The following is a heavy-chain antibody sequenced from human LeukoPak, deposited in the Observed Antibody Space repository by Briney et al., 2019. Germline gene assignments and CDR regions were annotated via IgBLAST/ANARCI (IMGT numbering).Heavy chain of an antibody. CDR3: ARSRLEWFASDAFDI. V-gene: IGHV4-39*01. Sequence: PSETLSLTCTVSGGSISSSRYYWAWIRQPPGKGLECIASIDHSGSTNYNPSLNSRVTTSVDTSKNQFSLKLSSVTAADTAVYYCARSRLEWFASDAFDIWGQGTMVAVSS. CDR2: IDHSGST. CDR1: GGSISSSRYY. D-gene: IGHD3-3*01. J-gene: IGHJ3*02.